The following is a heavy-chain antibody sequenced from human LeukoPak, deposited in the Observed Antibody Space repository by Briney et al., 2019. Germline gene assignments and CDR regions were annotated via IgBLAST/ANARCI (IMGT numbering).Heavy chain of an antibody. D-gene: IGHD2-2*01. CDR3: ANKLGYCSSTSCYSWFDP. Sequence: PSGTLSLTCAVSGGSISSSNWWSWVRQPPGKGLEWIGEIYHSGSTNYNPSHKSRVTISVDKSKNQFSLKLSSVTAADTAVYYCANKLGYCSSTSCYSWFDPWGQGTLVTVSS. CDR2: IYHSGST. J-gene: IGHJ5*02. V-gene: IGHV4-4*02. CDR1: GGSISSSNW.